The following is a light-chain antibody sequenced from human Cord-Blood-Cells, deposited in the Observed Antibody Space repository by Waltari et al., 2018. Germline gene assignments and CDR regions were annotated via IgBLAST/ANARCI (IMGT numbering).Light chain of an antibody. CDR1: QSVLYSSNNKNY. Sequence: DIVMTQSPDSLAVSLGERATINCKSSQSVLYSSNNKNYLACYQQKPGQPPKLLIYWASTRESWVPTRFSGSGSGTDFTLTISSLQAEDVAVYYCQQYYSTPWTFGQGTKVEIK. CDR2: WAS. J-gene: IGKJ1*01. CDR3: QQYYSTPWT. V-gene: IGKV4-1*01.